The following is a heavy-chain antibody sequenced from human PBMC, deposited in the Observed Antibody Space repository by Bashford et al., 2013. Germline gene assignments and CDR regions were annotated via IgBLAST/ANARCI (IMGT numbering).Heavy chain of an antibody. CDR3: ARDKAVYATRNNWFDP. CDR1: GGSFSGYY. J-gene: IGHJ5*02. Sequence: SETLSLTCAVYGGSFSGYYWSWIRQPPGKGLEWIGEINHSGSTNYNPSLKSRVTISVDTSKNQFSLKLSSVTAADTAVYYCARDKAVYATRNNWFDPWGQGTLVTVSS. D-gene: IGHD2-8*01. CDR2: INHSGST. V-gene: IGHV4-34*01.